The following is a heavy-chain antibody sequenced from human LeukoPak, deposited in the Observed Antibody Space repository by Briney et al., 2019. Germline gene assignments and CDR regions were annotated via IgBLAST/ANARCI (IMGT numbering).Heavy chain of an antibody. CDR1: GFTFSSYG. V-gene: IGHV3-23*01. CDR3: AKRITDGSGWDY. D-gene: IGHD6-19*01. Sequence: GGSLRLSCAASGFTFSSYGMHWVRQAPGKGLEWDSTINANAANTFYADSVKGRFTISRDNSKNTLFLQINSLRAEDTAMYYCAKRITDGSGWDYWGQGSLVTVSS. CDR2: INANAANT. J-gene: IGHJ4*02.